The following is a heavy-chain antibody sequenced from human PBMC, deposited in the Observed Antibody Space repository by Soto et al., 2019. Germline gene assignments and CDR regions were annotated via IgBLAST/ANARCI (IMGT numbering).Heavy chain of an antibody. CDR2: IYHSGST. V-gene: IGHV4-4*02. D-gene: IGHD3-16*02. CDR1: GGSISSSNW. J-gene: IGHJ4*02. Sequence: QVQLQESGPGLVKPSGTLSLTCAVSGGSISSSNWWSWVRQPPGKGLEWIGEIYHSGSTNYNPSLKSRVTISVDKAKNQVSLELSSVTAADTAVYYCARQSLRLGELSSDQVDYWGQGTLVTVSS. CDR3: ARQSLRLGELSSDQVDY.